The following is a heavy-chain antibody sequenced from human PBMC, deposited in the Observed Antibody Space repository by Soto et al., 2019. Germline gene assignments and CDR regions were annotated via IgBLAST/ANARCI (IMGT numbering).Heavy chain of an antibody. CDR2: IYYSGST. Sequence: PSETLSLTCTVSGGSISSYYWSWIRQPPGKGLEWIGYIYYSGSTNYNPSLKSRVTISVDTSKNQFSLKLSSVTAADTAVYYCARDLGYDILTGLFDYWGQGTLVTVS. V-gene: IGHV4-59*01. J-gene: IGHJ4*02. CDR3: ARDLGYDILTGLFDY. D-gene: IGHD3-9*01. CDR1: GGSISSYY.